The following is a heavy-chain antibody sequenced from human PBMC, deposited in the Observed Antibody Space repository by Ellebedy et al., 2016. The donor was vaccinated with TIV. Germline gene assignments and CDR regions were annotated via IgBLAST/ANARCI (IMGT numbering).Heavy chain of an antibody. CDR3: VRDHNWAFDY. J-gene: IGHJ4*02. V-gene: IGHV3-21*05. D-gene: IGHD1-20*01. CDR2: FSSSGTFI. Sequence: GESLKLSCEVSGFTLSSFSMNWVRQAPGKGLEWVSYFSSSGTFIWYADSVRGRFTISRDNAKNSLFLQMNSLRAEDTAIYYCVRDHNWAFDYWGQGILVTVSS. CDR1: GFTLSSFS.